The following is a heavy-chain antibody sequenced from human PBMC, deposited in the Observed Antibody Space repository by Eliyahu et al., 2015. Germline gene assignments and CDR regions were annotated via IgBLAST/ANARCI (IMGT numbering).Heavy chain of an antibody. CDR3: ARDGPIDVSLTYFDY. CDR1: GLTFXIYG. CDR2: ISDDGRNK. V-gene: IGHV3-30*03. J-gene: IGHJ4*02. Sequence: QVQLVESGGGVVQPGRSLRLSCATXGLTFXIYGMHWVRQAPGKGLEWVAVISDDGRNKYYADSVKGRFTISRDNSKNTLYLQMNSLRAEDTAVYYCARDGPIDVSLTYFDYWGQGTLVTVSS.